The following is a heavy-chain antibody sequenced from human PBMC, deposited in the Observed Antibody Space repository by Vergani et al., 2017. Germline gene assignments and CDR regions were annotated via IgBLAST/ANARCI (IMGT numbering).Heavy chain of an antibody. V-gene: IGHV4-30-4*08. J-gene: IGHJ4*02. CDR1: GGFISSGDYY. CDR3: ASMTTALRFGY. Sequence: QVQLQESGPGLVKPSQPLSLTCPVSGGFISSGDYYWSWIRQPPGKGLEWIGYLYYSGSTYYNPSLKSRVTISVDTSKNQFSLKLSSVTAADTSVDYCASMTTALRFGYWGQGTLVTVSS. CDR2: LYYSGST. D-gene: IGHD4-11*01.